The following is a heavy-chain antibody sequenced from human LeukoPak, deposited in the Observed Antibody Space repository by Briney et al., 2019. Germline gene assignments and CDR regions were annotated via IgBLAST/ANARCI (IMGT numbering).Heavy chain of an antibody. Sequence: PGGSLRLSCTASGFAFSTYDMNWVRQAPGKGLEWVSSISGGSTYIYYIDSVKGRFTISRDNAKNSLYLQMESLSAEDTAVYYCAWTGTTKFDYWGQGTLVTVSS. J-gene: IGHJ4*02. CDR2: ISGGSTYI. CDR1: GFAFSTYD. D-gene: IGHD1-7*01. V-gene: IGHV3-21*01. CDR3: AWTGTTKFDY.